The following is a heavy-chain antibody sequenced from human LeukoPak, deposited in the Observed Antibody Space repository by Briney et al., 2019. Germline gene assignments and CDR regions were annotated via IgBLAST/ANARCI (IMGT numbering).Heavy chain of an antibody. D-gene: IGHD1-26*01. Sequence: SEALSLTCAVYGGSFSGYYRSWIRQPPGKGLEWIGEINHSGSTNYNPSLKSRVTISVDTSKNQFSLKLSSVTAADTAVYYCARGPGTNFDYWGQGTLVTVSS. CDR1: GGSFSGYY. CDR3: ARGPGTNFDY. J-gene: IGHJ4*02. V-gene: IGHV4-34*01. CDR2: INHSGST.